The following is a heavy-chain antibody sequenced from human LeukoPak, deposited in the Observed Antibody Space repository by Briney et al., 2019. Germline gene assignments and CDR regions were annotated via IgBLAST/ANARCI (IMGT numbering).Heavy chain of an antibody. CDR3: ARGGTYGSGSYLSWLDY. V-gene: IGHV4-39*07. CDR2: FYYSGST. CDR1: GGSISSSRYY. Sequence: SETLSLTCTVSGGSISSSRYYWGWIRQPPGQGLEWIGSFYYSGSTYYNPSLKSRVTISVDTSKNQFSLKLSSVTAADTAVYYCARGGTYGSGSYLSWLDYWGQGTLVTVSS. D-gene: IGHD3-10*01. J-gene: IGHJ4*02.